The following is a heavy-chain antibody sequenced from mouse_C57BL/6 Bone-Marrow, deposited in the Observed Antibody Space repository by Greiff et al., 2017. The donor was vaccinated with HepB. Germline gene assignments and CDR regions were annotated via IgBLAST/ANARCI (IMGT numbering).Heavy chain of an antibody. CDR2: IDPPDSET. CDR1: GYTFTSYW. J-gene: IGHJ4*01. V-gene: IGHV1-52*01. D-gene: IGHD1-1*01. CDR3: ARGLTTVVATEAMDY. Sequence: QVQLQQPGAELVRPGSSVKLSCKASGYTFTSYWMHWVKQRPIQGLEWIGNIDPPDSETHYNQKFKDKATLTVDKSSSTAYMQLSSLTSEDSAVYYCARGLTTVVATEAMDYWGQGTSVTVSS.